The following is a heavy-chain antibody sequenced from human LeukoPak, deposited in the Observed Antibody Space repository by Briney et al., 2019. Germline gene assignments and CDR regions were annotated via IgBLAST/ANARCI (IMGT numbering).Heavy chain of an antibody. J-gene: IGHJ6*02. Sequence: ASVKVSCKASEYTFTGYYMHWVRQAPGQGLEWMGWINPNSGDTNYAQKFQGRVTMTRDTSISTAYMELSRLRSDDTAVYYCATVIAARPYYYYGMDVWGQGTTVTVSS. CDR2: INPNSGDT. CDR3: ATVIAARPYYYYGMDV. CDR1: EYTFTGYY. V-gene: IGHV1-2*02. D-gene: IGHD6-13*01.